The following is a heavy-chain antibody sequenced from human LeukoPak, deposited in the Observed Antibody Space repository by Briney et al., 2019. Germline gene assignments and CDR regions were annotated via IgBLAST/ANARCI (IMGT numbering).Heavy chain of an antibody. CDR3: ARTRDSSGYYAPFDY. Sequence: GGSLRLSCAASGLTFSSYGMHWVRQAPGKGLEGVAVIWYDGSNKYYADSVKGRFTISRDNSKNTLYLQMNSPRAEDTAVYYCARTRDSSGYYAPFDYWGQGTLVTVSS. V-gene: IGHV3-33*01. J-gene: IGHJ4*02. CDR2: IWYDGSNK. D-gene: IGHD3-22*01. CDR1: GLTFSSYG.